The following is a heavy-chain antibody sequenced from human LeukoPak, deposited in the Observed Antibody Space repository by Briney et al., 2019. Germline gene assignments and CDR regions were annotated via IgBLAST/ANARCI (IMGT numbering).Heavy chain of an antibody. CDR1: GFTFSSYW. J-gene: IGHJ4*02. CDR3: ARGENNYGYYYFDY. CDR2: ISSSSSYI. V-gene: IGHV3-21*01. D-gene: IGHD5-18*01. Sequence: PGGSLRLSCAASGFTFSSYWMHWVRQAPGKGLEWVSSISSSSSYIYYADSVKGRFTISRGNAKNSLYLQMNSLRAEDTAVYYCARGENNYGYYYFDYWGQGTLVTVSS.